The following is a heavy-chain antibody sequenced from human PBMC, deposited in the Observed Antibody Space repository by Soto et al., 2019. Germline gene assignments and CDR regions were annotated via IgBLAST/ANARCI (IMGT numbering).Heavy chain of an antibody. D-gene: IGHD4-17*01. V-gene: IGHV1-69*12. CDR3: SRGDATKIVVTTYYGMDV. CDR2: IIPVFGTA. Sequence: QVQLVQSGAEVKKPGSSVRVSCKASGGTLRNYGISWVRQAPGQGLEWMGGIIPVFGTANYAQKFQGRVTNTADESTSTVYMDVTSLRSEDTAVYYCSRGDATKIVVTTYYGMDVWGQGTTVTVSS. CDR1: GGTLRNYG. J-gene: IGHJ6*02.